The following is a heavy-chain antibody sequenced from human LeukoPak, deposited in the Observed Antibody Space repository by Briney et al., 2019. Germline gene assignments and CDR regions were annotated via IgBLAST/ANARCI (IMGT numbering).Heavy chain of an antibody. CDR3: ASAPSRGMVRGVIIGY. CDR2: IRYDGSNK. V-gene: IGHV3-30*02. CDR1: GFTFSSYG. Sequence: PGGSLRLSCAASGFTFSSYGMHWVRQTPGKGLEWVAFIRYDGSNKYYVGSVKGRFTISRDNAKNTLYLQMNSLRAEDTAVYYCASAPSRGMVRGVIIGYWGQGTLVTVSS. D-gene: IGHD3-10*01. J-gene: IGHJ4*02.